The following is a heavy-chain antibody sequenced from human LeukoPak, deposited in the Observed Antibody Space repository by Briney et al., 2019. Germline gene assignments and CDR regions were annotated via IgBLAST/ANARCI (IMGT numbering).Heavy chain of an antibody. CDR3: ARLGSLYGSNYFDY. D-gene: IGHD4-23*01. CDR2: IYHSGST. Sequence: SETLSLTCAVSGYSISSGYYWGWIRQPPGKGLEWIGSIYHSGSTYYNPSLKSRVTISVDTSKNQFSLKLSSVTAADTAVYYCARLGSLYGSNYFDYWGQGTLVTVSS. CDR1: GYSISSGYY. V-gene: IGHV4-38-2*01. J-gene: IGHJ4*02.